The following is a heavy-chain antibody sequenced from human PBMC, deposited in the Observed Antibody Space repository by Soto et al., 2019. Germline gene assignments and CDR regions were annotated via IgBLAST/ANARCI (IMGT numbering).Heavy chain of an antibody. Sequence: SETLSLTCTVSGGSISSYYWSWIRQPAGEGLEWIGRIYTSGSTNYNPSLKSRVTISVDTSKNQFSLKLSSVTAADTAVYYCARDLGPARPNWFDPWGQGTLVTVSS. D-gene: IGHD2-2*02. CDR1: GGSISSYY. V-gene: IGHV4-4*07. J-gene: IGHJ5*02. CDR2: IYTSGST. CDR3: ARDLGPARPNWFDP.